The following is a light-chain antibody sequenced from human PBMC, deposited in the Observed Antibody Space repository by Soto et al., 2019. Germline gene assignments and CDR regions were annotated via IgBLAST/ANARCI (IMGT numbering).Light chain of an antibody. V-gene: IGKV3D-20*02. J-gene: IGKJ5*01. CDR2: DAS. Sequence: EIVLTQSPGTLSLSPGERATLSCGASQSVTSNYLAWYQQKPGQAPRLLIYDASNRATGIPARFSGSGSGTDFTLTISSLEPEDFAVYYCQQRSNWPITFGQGTRLEIK. CDR1: QSVTSNY. CDR3: QQRSNWPIT.